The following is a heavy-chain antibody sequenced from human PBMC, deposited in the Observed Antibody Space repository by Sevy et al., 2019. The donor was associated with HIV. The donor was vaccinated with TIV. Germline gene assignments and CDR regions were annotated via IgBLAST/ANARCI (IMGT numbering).Heavy chain of an antibody. CDR3: AKDRRGEDCSSTSCYAGPVHFDY. CDR1: GFTFSSYE. D-gene: IGHD2-2*01. CDR2: ISSSGSTI. V-gene: IGHV3-48*03. J-gene: IGHJ4*02. Sequence: GGSLRLSCAASGFTFSSYEMNWVRQAPGKGLEWVSYISSSGSTIYYADSVKGRFTISRDNAKNSLYLQMNSLRAEDTAVYYCAKDRRGEDCSSTSCYAGPVHFDYWGQGTLVTVSS.